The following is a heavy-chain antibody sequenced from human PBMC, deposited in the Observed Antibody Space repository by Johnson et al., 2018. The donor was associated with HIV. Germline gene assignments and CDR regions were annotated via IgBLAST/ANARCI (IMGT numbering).Heavy chain of an antibody. CDR2: IRYDGSNK. CDR1: GFTFSSYG. V-gene: IGHV3-30*02. J-gene: IGHJ3*02. D-gene: IGHD3-22*01. Sequence: QMQLVESGGGVVQPGGSLRLSCAASGFTFSSYGMHWVRPAPGKGLEWVAFIRYDGSNKYYADYGRGRFTISRDNSKNTLYLQMNSLRDEDTDVYYCASGYYDSSGYYPDAFDIWGQGTMVTVSS. CDR3: ASGYYDSSGYYPDAFDI.